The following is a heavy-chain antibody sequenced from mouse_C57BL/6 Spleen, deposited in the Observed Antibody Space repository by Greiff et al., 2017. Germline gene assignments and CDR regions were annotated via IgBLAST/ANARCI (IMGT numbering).Heavy chain of an antibody. Sequence: EVHLVESGPELVKPGASVKISCKASGYSFTDYNMNWVKQSNGKSLEWIGVLNPNYGTTSYNQKFKGKATLTVDQSSSTAYMQLNSLPSEDSAVYYCARWGYGDGYYDDYWGQGTTLTVSS. CDR2: LNPNYGTT. V-gene: IGHV1-39*01. J-gene: IGHJ2*01. D-gene: IGHD2-3*01. CDR1: GYSFTDYN. CDR3: ARWGYGDGYYDDY.